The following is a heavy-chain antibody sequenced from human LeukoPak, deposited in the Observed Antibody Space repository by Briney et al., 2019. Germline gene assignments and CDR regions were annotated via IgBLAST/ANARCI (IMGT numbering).Heavy chain of an antibody. D-gene: IGHD5-24*01. V-gene: IGHV4-31*03. CDR1: GGSISSGGYY. Sequence: PSQTLSLTCTVSGGSISSGGYYWSWIRQHPGKGLEWIGYIYYSGSTYYNPSLKSRVTISVDTSKNQFSLKLSSVTAADTAVYYCARSGDGYSFGGNFDYWGQGTLVTVSS. J-gene: IGHJ4*02. CDR2: IYYSGST. CDR3: ARSGDGYSFGGNFDY.